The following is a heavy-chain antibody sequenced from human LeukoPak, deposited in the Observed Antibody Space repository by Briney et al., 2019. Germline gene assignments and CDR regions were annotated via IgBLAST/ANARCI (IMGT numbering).Heavy chain of an antibody. D-gene: IGHD4-17*01. CDR3: ARASVTTDGWFDP. CDR1: GYTFTSYD. CDR2: INPNSGGT. V-gene: IGHV1-2*04. J-gene: IGHJ5*02. Sequence: ASVKVSCKASGYTFTSYDINWVRQAPGQGLEWMGWINPNSGGTNYAQKFQGWVTMTRDTSISTAYMELSRLRSDGTAVYYCARASVTTDGWFDPWGQGTLVTVSS.